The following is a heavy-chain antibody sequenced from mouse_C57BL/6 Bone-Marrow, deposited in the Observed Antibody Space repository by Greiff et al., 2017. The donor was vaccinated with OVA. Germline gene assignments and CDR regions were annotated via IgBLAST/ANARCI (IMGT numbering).Heavy chain of an antibody. D-gene: IGHD2-4*01. Sequence: EVQGVESGGGLVKPGGSLKLSCAASGFTFSDYGMHWVRQAPEKGLEWVAYISSGSSTIYYADTVKGRFTISRDNAKNTLFLQMTSLRSEDTAMYYCAKGEIYYDYEGFAYWGQGTLVTVSA. CDR3: AKGEIYYDYEGFAY. J-gene: IGHJ3*01. V-gene: IGHV5-17*01. CDR2: ISSGSSTI. CDR1: GFTFSDYG.